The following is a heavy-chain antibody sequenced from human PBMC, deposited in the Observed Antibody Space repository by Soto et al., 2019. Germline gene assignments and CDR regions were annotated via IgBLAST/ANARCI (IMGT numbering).Heavy chain of an antibody. J-gene: IGHJ4*02. V-gene: IGHV4-39*01. Sequence: LSLTCTVSNASILTSIYYWAWIRQPPGKGLEWIGTVYYTGTTYYNPSLQSRVTISMDTSKNQFSLNLRSVTAADTAVYYCARNWNLALVPAAYFDSWGQGTKVTVSS. CDR1: NASILTSIYY. D-gene: IGHD2-2*01. CDR3: ARNWNLALVPAAYFDS. CDR2: VYYTGTT.